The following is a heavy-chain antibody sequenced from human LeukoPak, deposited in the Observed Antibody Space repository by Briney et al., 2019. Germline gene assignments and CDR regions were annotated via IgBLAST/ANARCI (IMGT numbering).Heavy chain of an antibody. J-gene: IGHJ4*02. Sequence: PSETLSLTCTVSGGSLFNNNYYWGWIRQPPGKGLEWIGSIFYTGSTYYNPSLKSRVTMSVDTSKNQFSLKLSSVTAADTAVYYCARDQHITMIVVADWGQGTLVTVSS. D-gene: IGHD3-22*01. V-gene: IGHV4-39*07. CDR1: GGSLFNNNYY. CDR3: ARDQHITMIVVAD. CDR2: IFYTGST.